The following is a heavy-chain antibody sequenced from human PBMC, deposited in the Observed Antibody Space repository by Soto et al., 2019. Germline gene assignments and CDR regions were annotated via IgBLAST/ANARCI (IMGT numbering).Heavy chain of an antibody. J-gene: IGHJ5*02. Sequence: EVHLLESGGNLVHPGGSLRLSCAASGFTFSNYAMTWVRQAPGKGLEWVSSIPYTGGSTYYADSVKGRFTISRDNSKNPLVMHMNRLRAEDTAVYYCANALPEGLVPTCFAPGGQGTLVTSSS. CDR1: GFTFSNYA. CDR2: IPYTGGST. V-gene: IGHV3-23*01. D-gene: IGHD6-6*01. CDR3: ANALPEGLVPTCFAP.